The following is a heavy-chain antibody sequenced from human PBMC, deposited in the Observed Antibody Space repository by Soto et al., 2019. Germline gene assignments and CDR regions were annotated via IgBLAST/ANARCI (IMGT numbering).Heavy chain of an antibody. CDR3: AKDYGDYDYFDY. CDR1: GFTFSSYA. J-gene: IGHJ4*02. Sequence: LRLSCAASGFTFSSYAMSWVRQAPGKGLEWVSAISGSGGSTYYADSVKGRFTISRDNSKNTLYLQMNSLRAEDTAVYYCAKDYGDYDYFDYWGQGTLVTVSS. CDR2: ISGSGGST. D-gene: IGHD4-17*01. V-gene: IGHV3-23*01.